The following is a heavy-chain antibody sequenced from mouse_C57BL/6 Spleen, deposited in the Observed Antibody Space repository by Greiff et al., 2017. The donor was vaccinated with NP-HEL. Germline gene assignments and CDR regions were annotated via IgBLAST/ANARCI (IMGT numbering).Heavy chain of an antibody. CDR1: GYAFSSSW. CDR3: ARNLGYYGSSHSMDY. J-gene: IGHJ4*01. Sequence: VQLQQSGPELVKPGASVKISCKASGYAFSSSWMNWVKQRPGKGLEWIGRIYPGDGDTNYNGKFKGKATLTADKSSSTAYMQLSSLTSEDSAVYFCARNLGYYGSSHSMDYWGQGTSVTVSS. D-gene: IGHD1-1*01. CDR2: IYPGDGDT. V-gene: IGHV1-82*01.